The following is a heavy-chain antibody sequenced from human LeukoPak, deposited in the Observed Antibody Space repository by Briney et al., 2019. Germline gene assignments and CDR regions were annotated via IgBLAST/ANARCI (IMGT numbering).Heavy chain of an antibody. D-gene: IGHD3-3*01. J-gene: IGHJ5*02. CDR3: ARSFCDFWSGYADNWFDP. CDR1: GGSISSYY. V-gene: IGHV4-4*07. Sequence: PSETLSLTCTVSGGSISSYYWSWIRQPAGKGLEWIGRIYTSGSTNYNPSLKRRVSMSVDTSKNQFSLKLSSVTAGDAAVYYCARSFCDFWSGYADNWFDPWGQGTLVTVSS. CDR2: IYTSGST.